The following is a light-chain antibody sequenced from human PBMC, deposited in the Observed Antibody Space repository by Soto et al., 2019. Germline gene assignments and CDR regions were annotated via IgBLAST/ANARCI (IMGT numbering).Light chain of an antibody. CDR3: QTWGTGIV. CDR2: VNSDGSH. J-gene: IGLJ2*01. Sequence: QLVLTQSPSASASLGASVRLTCTLSSGHSTYAIAWHQQQPEKGPRYLMKVNSDGSHTKADEIPDRFSGSSSGAERYLTISSLQSEDEADYDCQTWGTGIVFGGGTKLTVL. CDR1: SGHSTYA. V-gene: IGLV4-69*01.